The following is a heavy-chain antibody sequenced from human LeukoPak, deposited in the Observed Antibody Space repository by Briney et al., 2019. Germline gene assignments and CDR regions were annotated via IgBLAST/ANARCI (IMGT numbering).Heavy chain of an antibody. Sequence: GGSLRLSCAASGFTFSSYAMSWVRQAPGKGLEWVSAISGSGGSTYYADSVKGRFTISRDNSKNALYLQMNSLRAEDTAVYYCAKGSGGTMISGDYWGQGTLVTVSS. CDR1: GFTFSSYA. CDR2: ISGSGGST. V-gene: IGHV3-23*01. D-gene: IGHD3-22*01. CDR3: AKGSGGTMISGDY. J-gene: IGHJ4*02.